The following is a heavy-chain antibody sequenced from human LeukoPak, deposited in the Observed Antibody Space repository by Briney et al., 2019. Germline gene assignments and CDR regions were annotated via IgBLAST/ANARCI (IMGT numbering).Heavy chain of an antibody. J-gene: IGHJ3*02. CDR3: ARDVVLTASPDAFDI. CDR2: ISYRGST. V-gene: IGHV4-31*03. D-gene: IGHD2-21*02. CDR1: GDSVNSDGYY. Sequence: SQTLSLTCHVSGDSVNSDGYYWTWIRQHPGKGLESIGFISYRGSTSFNPSLKSRVSISVDTSKNQFSLRLTSVTAADTAVYYCARDVVLTASPDAFDIWGQGTMVSVSS.